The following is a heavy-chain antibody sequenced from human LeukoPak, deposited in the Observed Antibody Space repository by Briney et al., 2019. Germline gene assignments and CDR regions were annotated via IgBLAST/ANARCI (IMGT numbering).Heavy chain of an antibody. CDR2: ISYDGSNK. V-gene: IGHV3-30*18. CDR1: GFTFSSYG. Sequence: GGSLRLSCAASGFTFSSYGMHWVRQAPGKGLEWVAVISYDGSNKYYADCVKGRFTISRDNSKNTLYLQMNSLRAEDTAVYYCAKDLGNCGGDCYFDYWGQGTLVTVSS. D-gene: IGHD2-21*02. CDR3: AKDLGNCGGDCYFDY. J-gene: IGHJ4*02.